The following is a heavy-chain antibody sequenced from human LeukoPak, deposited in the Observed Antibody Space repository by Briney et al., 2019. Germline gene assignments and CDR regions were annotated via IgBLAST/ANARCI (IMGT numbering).Heavy chain of an antibody. Sequence: GGSLRLSCAASGFTVSSNFMSWVRQAPGKGLEWVSVLYSGGYTVYADSVKGRFTISRDNSENTLYLQMNSLRADDMAVYYCVRASSTTAAGLFDYWGQGTLLTVSS. CDR1: GFTVSSNF. CDR3: VRASSTTAAGLFDY. J-gene: IGHJ4*02. CDR2: LYSGGYT. D-gene: IGHD6-13*01. V-gene: IGHV3-53*01.